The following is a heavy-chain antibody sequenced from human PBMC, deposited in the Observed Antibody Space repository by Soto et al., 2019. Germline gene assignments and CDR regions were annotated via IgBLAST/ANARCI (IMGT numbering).Heavy chain of an antibody. CDR1: GVSISIGNW. CDR3: ARLVYDTRLNYMYFDF. V-gene: IGHV4-4*02. J-gene: IGHJ4*02. D-gene: IGHD3-10*01. CDR2: IFHDGTA. Sequence: PSETLSLTCAVSGVSISIGNWLTWVRQTPQRGLEYIGEIFHDGTANYSPSFERRVAISVDTSKNQFSLKLTSVTAADTAIYFCARLVYDTRLNYMYFDFWGQGALVTVSS.